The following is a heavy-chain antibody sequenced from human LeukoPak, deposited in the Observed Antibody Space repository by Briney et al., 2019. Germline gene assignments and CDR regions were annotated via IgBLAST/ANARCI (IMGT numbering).Heavy chain of an antibody. CDR1: GFTLRRYT. V-gene: IGHV3-21*04. D-gene: IGHD6-13*01. J-gene: IGHJ6*03. CDR3: ARVRRVSVAITAAGPDKTLTRYYYYMDV. CDR2: ISSSSTYI. Sequence: PGGSLRLSCTASGFTLRRYTLNWVRQAPGKGLEWVSSISSSSTYIYYADSVKGRFAISRDNAKNSLDLQMNSLRAEDTAVYYCARVRRVSVAITAAGPDKTLTRYYYYMDVWGKGTTVAVSS.